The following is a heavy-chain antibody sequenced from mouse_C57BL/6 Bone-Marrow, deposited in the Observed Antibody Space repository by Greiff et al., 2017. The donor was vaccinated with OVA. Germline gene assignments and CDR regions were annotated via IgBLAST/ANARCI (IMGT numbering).Heavy chain of an antibody. Sequence: VQLQQSGPVLVKPGASVKMSCKASGYTFTDYYMNWVKQSHGKSLEWIGVINPYNGGTSYNQKFKGKATLTVDKSSSTAYMELNSLTSEDSAVYYCARGGSYWYFDVWGTGTTVTVSS. CDR1: GYTFTDYY. D-gene: IGHD1-1*01. J-gene: IGHJ1*03. CDR2: INPYNGGT. CDR3: ARGGSYWYFDV. V-gene: IGHV1-19*01.